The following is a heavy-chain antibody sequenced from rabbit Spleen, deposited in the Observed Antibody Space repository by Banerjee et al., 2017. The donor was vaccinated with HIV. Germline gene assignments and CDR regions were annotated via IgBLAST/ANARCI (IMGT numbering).Heavy chain of an antibody. V-gene: IGHV1S40*01. D-gene: IGHD8-1*01. CDR1: GVSFSGSSY. CDR2: IDTGSSGFT. Sequence: QSLEESGGDLVKPGASLTLTCTASGVSFSGSSYMCWVRQALGKGLEWIACIDTGSSGFTYFASWAKGRFTISKTSSTTVTLQVTSLTAADTATYFCARDSGTSFSSYGMDLWGPGTLVTVS. J-gene: IGHJ6*01. CDR3: ARDSGTSFSSYGMDL.